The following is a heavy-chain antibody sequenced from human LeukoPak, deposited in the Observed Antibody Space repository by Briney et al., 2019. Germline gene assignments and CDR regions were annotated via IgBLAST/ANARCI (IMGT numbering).Heavy chain of an antibody. Sequence: ASVKVSCKASGYTFTSYYMHWVRQAPGQGLERMGIINPSGGSTSYAQKFQGRVTMTRDTSTSTVYVELSSLRSEDTAVYYCARITDCDSSGYYLDYWGQGTLVTVSS. J-gene: IGHJ4*02. CDR3: ARITDCDSSGYYLDY. D-gene: IGHD3-22*01. CDR1: GYTFTSYY. CDR2: INPSGGST. V-gene: IGHV1-46*01.